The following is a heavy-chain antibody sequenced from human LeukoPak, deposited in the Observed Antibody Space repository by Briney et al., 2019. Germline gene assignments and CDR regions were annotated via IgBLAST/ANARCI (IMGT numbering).Heavy chain of an antibody. J-gene: IGHJ6*03. Sequence: GGSLRLSCAASGFTVSSNYMSWVRQAPGKGLEWVSVIYSGGSTDYADSVKGRFTISRDNSKNTLYLQMNSLRAEDTAVYYCAKDTVKVSTISRVPHYTDVWGKGTTVTISS. V-gene: IGHV3-53*01. CDR1: GFTVSSNY. D-gene: IGHD5/OR15-5a*01. CDR2: IYSGGST. CDR3: AKDTVKVSTISRVPHYTDV.